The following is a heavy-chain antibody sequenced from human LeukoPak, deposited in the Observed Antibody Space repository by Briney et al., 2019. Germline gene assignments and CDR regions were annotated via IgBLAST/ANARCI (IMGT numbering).Heavy chain of an antibody. CDR1: GGSISSGGYH. J-gene: IGHJ5*02. CDR2: IYYSGST. V-gene: IGHV4-61*08. CDR3: ARGNYYGSGRQINWFDP. Sequence: SETLSLTCTVSGGSISSGGYHWSWIRQHPGKGLEWIGYIYYSGSTNYNPSLKSRVTISVDTSKNQFSLKLSSVTAADTAVYYCARGNYYGSGRQINWFDPWGQGTLVTVSS. D-gene: IGHD3-10*01.